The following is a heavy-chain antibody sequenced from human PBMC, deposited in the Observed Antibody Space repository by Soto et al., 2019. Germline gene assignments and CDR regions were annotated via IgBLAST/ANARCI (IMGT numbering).Heavy chain of an antibody. CDR1: GGSISSSSYY. V-gene: IGHV4-39*01. CDR3: ARHRIAAAFSGIGY. J-gene: IGHJ4*02. CDR2: NYYSGST. D-gene: IGHD6-13*01. Sequence: QLQLQESGPGLVKPSETLSLTCTVAGGSISSSSYYWGWIRQPPGKGLEWIGSNYYSGSTYYNPSLKRRVTISVDTSKNQFSLKLSSVTAADTAVYYCARHRIAAAFSGIGYWGQGNLVNVSS.